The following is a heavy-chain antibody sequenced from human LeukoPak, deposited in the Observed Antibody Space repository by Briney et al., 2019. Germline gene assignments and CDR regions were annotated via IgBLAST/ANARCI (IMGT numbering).Heavy chain of an antibody. CDR2: INAGNGNT. CDR3: AASPPALNWFDP. CDR1: GYTFTSYA. J-gene: IGHJ5*02. V-gene: IGHV1-3*01. Sequence: ASMKVSCKASGYTFTSYAMHWVRQAPGQRLEWMGWINAGNGNTKYSQKFQGRVTITRDTSASTAYMELSSLRSEDTAVYYCAASPPALNWFDPWGQGTLVTVSS.